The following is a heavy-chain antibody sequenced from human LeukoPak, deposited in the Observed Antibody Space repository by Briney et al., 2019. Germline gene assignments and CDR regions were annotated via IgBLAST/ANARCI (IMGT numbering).Heavy chain of an antibody. CDR2: ISGSGGST. CDR3: AKDGVVRGVIITKADY. V-gene: IGHV3-23*01. CDR1: GFTFSSYA. J-gene: IGHJ4*02. D-gene: IGHD3-10*01. Sequence: GGSLRLSCAASGFTFSSYAMSWVRQAPGKGLEWVSAISGSGGSTYYADSVKGRFTISRDNSKNTLYLQMNSLRAEDTAVYYCAKDGVVRGVIITKADYWGQGTLVTVS.